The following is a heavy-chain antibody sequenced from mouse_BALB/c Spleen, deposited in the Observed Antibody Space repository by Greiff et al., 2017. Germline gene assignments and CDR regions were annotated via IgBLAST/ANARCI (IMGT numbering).Heavy chain of an antibody. D-gene: IGHD3-3*01. CDR3: AREGRDMGFAY. CDR2: IWAGGST. CDR1: GFSLTSYG. Sequence: VQGVESGPGLVAPSQSLSITCTVSGFSLTSYGVHWVRQPPGKGLEWLGVIWAGGSTNYNSALMSRLSISKDNSKSQVFLKMNSLQTDDTAMYYCAREGRDMGFAYWGQGTLVTVSA. V-gene: IGHV2-9*02. J-gene: IGHJ3*01.